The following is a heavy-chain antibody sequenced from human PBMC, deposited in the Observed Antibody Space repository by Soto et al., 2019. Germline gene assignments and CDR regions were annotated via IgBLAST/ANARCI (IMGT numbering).Heavy chain of an antibody. CDR2: IIPFFKTT. D-gene: IGHD3-22*01. Sequence: QVQLVQSGAEVKKPGSSVQVACKASGGTFSSHAISWVRQAPGQGLEWMGVIIPFFKTTNYAQKFQGRVKITADDSMSTAYMDLSSLRSEDTAVYYCAGDVTVNYYDSTYYYYAMDVWGQGTTVTVSS. V-gene: IGHV1-69*01. CDR3: AGDVTVNYYDSTYYYYAMDV. CDR1: GGTFSSHA. J-gene: IGHJ6*02.